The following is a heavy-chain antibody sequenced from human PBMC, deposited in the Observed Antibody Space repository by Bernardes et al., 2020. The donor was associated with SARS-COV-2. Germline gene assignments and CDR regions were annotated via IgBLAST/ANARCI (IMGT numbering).Heavy chain of an antibody. CDR1: GFSFSDYY. J-gene: IGHJ4*02. CDR2: ISGASSYK. D-gene: IGHD2-15*01. CDR3: ARGVQMYYSRNGRHFYSRSFDH. Sequence: GGSLRLSCAASGFSFSDYYMSWFRQAPGKGLEWVSYISGASSYKSYADSVKGRFTISRDNAQNSLYLQMNSLRVEDTAVYYCARGVQMYYSRNGRHFYSRSFDHWGRGTLVTVSS. V-gene: IGHV3-11*03.